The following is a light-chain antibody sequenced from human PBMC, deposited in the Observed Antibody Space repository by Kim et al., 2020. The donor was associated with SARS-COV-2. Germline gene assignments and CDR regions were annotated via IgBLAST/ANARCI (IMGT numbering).Light chain of an antibody. CDR2: QDR. CDR3: QAWDRSNVV. Sequence: SYELTQPPSVSVSPGQTASIPCSGDKLGDKHACWYQQRPGQSPVLVIYQDRKRPPGIPERFSGSNSGNTATLTISGTQAMDEADYYCQAWDRSNVVFGGG. CDR1: KLGDKH. V-gene: IGLV3-1*01. J-gene: IGLJ2*01.